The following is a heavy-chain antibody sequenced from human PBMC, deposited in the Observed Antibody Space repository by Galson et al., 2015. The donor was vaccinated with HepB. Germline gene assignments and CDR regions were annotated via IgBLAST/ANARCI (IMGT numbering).Heavy chain of an antibody. D-gene: IGHD5-18*01. CDR1: GVTVSNNY. CDR2: IYSDGSI. Sequence: SLRLSCAASGVTVSNNYMSWVRQAPGMGLEWVSVIYSDGSIYYIDSVKGRFTISRDNSKNTPYLQMNSLRAEDTAVYYCAKDGGKAMAKGFDYWGQGTLVTVSS. V-gene: IGHV3-53*01. CDR3: AKDGGKAMAKGFDY. J-gene: IGHJ4*02.